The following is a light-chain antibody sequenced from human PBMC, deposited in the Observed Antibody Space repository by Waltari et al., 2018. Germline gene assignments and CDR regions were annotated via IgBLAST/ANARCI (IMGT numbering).Light chain of an antibody. CDR2: GKN. V-gene: IGLV3-19*01. CDR3: HSRDSSGNVL. CDR1: SPRTYY. Sequence: SSELTQDPAVSVALGQTVRVTCQGASPRTYYVSWFHQKTGQAPALVLSGKNNRPSGIPDRFSASSSGSTASLTIIGAQAEDEADYYCHSRDSSGNVLIGGGTKLTVV. J-gene: IGLJ2*01.